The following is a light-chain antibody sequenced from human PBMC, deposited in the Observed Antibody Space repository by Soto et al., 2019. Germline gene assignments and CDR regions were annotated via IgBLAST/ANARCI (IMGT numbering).Light chain of an antibody. CDR3: QSYDSSLSGYV. J-gene: IGLJ1*01. CDR1: SSNIGAGYE. Sequence: QSVLTQPPSVSEAPGQRVTISCTGRSSNIGAGYEAHWYQQVPGTAPKLLIYENNNRPSGVPDRFSGSKSGTSASLAITGLQAEDEAEYYCQSYDSSLSGYVFGTGTKVTVL. CDR2: ENN. V-gene: IGLV1-40*01.